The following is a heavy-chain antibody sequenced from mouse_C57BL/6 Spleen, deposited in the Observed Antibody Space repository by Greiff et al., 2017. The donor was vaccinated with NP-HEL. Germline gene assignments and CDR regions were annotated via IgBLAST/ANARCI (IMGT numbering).Heavy chain of an antibody. Sequence: DVHLVESGGGLVKPGGSLKLSCAASGFTFSDYGMHWVRQAPEKGLEWVAYISSGSSTIYYADTVKGRFTISRDNAKNTLFLQMTSLRSEDTAMYYCARVLRDYAMDYWGQGTSVTVSS. CDR3: ARVLRDYAMDY. CDR1: GFTFSDYG. J-gene: IGHJ4*01. V-gene: IGHV5-17*01. CDR2: ISSGSSTI.